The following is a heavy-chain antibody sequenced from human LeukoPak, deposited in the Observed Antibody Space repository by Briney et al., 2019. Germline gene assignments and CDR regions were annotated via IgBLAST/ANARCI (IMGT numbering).Heavy chain of an antibody. CDR3: ARDKFGGYYYYMDV. CDR2: ISSSSSTI. CDR1: GFTFSSYS. V-gene: IGHV3-48*04. Sequence: GGSLRLSCAASGFTFSSYSMNWVRQAPGKGLEWVSYISSSSSTIYYADSVKGRFTNSRDNAKNSLYLQMNSLRAEDTAVYYCARDKFGGYYYYMDVWGKGTTVTVSS. D-gene: IGHD3-10*01. J-gene: IGHJ6*03.